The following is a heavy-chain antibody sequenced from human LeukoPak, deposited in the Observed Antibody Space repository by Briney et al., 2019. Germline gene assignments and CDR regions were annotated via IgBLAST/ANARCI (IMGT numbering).Heavy chain of an antibody. CDR1: GGSLSSSY. CDR3: ARDKRPYWSFDL. J-gene: IGHJ2*01. D-gene: IGHD6-6*01. Sequence: PSETLSLTCTVSGGSLSSSYWNWIRQPPGKGLEWIGNIYNSGTTDYNPSLKSRVTISLDTSKDQISLKVSSVTAADTAVYFCARDKRPYWSFDLWGRGTLVTVSS. V-gene: IGHV4-59*01. CDR2: IYNSGTT.